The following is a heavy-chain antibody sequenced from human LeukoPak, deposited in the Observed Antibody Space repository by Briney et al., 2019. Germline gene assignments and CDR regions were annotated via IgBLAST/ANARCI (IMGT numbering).Heavy chain of an antibody. Sequence: SETLSLTCTVSGGSISSSSYYWGWIRQPPGKGLEWIGSIYYSGSTYYNPSLKSRVTISVDTSKNQFSLKLSSVTAADTAVYYCARVTMVRGVSYTWFDPWGQGTLVTVSS. J-gene: IGHJ5*02. CDR3: ARVTMVRGVSYTWFDP. CDR2: IYYSGST. D-gene: IGHD3-10*01. V-gene: IGHV4-39*01. CDR1: GGSISSSSYY.